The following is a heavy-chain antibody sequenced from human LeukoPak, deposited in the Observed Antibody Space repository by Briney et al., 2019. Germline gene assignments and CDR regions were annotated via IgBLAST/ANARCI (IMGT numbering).Heavy chain of an antibody. D-gene: IGHD3-3*01. CDR3: ARQPRFLYGFDI. V-gene: IGHV4-39*01. CDR2: IYYSGGT. J-gene: IGHJ3*02. CDR1: GASISSYF. Sequence: SETLSLTCTVSGASISSYFWGWIRQPPGKGLEYIGSIYYSGGTYYNPSLKSRITISVDTSKNQFSLKLTSMTAADTALYYCARQPRFLYGFDIWGQGTSVTVSS.